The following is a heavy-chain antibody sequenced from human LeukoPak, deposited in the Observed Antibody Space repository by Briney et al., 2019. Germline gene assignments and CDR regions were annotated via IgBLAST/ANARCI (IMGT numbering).Heavy chain of an antibody. J-gene: IGHJ5*02. CDR2: INHSGST. Sequence: PSETLSLTCTVSSDSISRYYWSWIRQPPGKGLEWIGEINHSGSTNYNPSLKSRVTISVDTSKNQFSLKLSSVTAADTAVYYCARGLRLETQLWFRRSNWFDPWGQGTLVTVSS. D-gene: IGHD5-18*01. CDR1: SDSISRYY. V-gene: IGHV4-34*01. CDR3: ARGLRLETQLWFRRSNWFDP.